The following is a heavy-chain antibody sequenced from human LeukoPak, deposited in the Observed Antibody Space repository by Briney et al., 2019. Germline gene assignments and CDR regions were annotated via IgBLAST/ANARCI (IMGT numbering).Heavy chain of an antibody. CDR1: PSTHNTHP. D-gene: IGHD5-18*01. V-gene: IGHV3-64*02. J-gene: IGHJ4*02. CDR3: ARRGYTYGYDY. Sequence: PGGSLRLSYPPTPSTHNTHPNHHTHHPPPKKHKKTPPITTNQNSTKYADSVKRKFTIPRDNSKNTLYLQMGSLRTEDMAVYYCARRGYTYGYDYWGQGTLVTVSS. CDR2: ITTNQNST.